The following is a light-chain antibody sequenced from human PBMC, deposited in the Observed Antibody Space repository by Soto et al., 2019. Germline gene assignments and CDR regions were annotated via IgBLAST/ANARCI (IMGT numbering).Light chain of an antibody. V-gene: IGLV2-14*01. CDR3: SSYTTSSTLVV. CDR2: EVS. J-gene: IGLJ2*01. Sequence: QSVLTQPPSAAGSPGQSVTISCTGTSTDVGGYNYVSWYQHHPDKAPKLMIYEVSNRPSGVSNRFSGSKSGNTASLTISGLQAEDEADYYCSSYTTSSTLVVFGGGTKVTVL. CDR1: STDVGGYNY.